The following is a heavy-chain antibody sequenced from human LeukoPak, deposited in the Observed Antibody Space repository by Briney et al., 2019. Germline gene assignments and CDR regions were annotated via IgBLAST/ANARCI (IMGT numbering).Heavy chain of an antibody. J-gene: IGHJ4*02. CDR1: GFTFSTYA. Sequence: PGGSLRLSCAASGFTFSTYAMHWVRQAPGKGLEWVAVISYDGSNKYYADSVKGRFTISRDNSKNTLYLQMNSLRAEDTAVYYCARVSRWLRFNGDYWGQGTLVTVSS. CDR2: ISYDGSNK. V-gene: IGHV3-30-3*01. CDR3: ARVSRWLRFNGDY. D-gene: IGHD5-24*01.